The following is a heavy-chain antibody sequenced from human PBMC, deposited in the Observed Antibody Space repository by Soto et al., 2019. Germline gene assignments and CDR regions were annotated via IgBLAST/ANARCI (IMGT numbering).Heavy chain of an antibody. CDR1: GFTFSSYS. Sequence: PGGSLRLSCAASGFTFSSYSMNWVRQAPGKGLEWVSYISGSGGSTYYADSVKGRFTISRDNSKNMLYLQMNSLRAEDTAVYYCAKPSQGALYSYGMDVWGQGTTVTVSS. V-gene: IGHV3-23*01. CDR3: AKPSQGALYSYGMDV. CDR2: ISGSGGST. J-gene: IGHJ6*02.